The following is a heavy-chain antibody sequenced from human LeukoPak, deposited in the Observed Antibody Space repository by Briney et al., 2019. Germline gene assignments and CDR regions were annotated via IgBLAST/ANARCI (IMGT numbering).Heavy chain of an antibody. Sequence: ASVKVSCKASGGTFSSYAISWVRQAPGQGLEWMGRIIPILGIANYAQKFQGRVTITADKSTSTAYMELRSLRSDDTAVYYCAREWAFDIWGQGTMVTVSS. CDR1: GGTFSSYA. V-gene: IGHV1-69*04. CDR3: AREWAFDI. CDR2: IIPILGIA. J-gene: IGHJ3*02.